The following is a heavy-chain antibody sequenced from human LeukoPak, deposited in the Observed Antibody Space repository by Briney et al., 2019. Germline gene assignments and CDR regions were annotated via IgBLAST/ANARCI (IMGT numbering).Heavy chain of an antibody. CDR2: ISGSGGST. V-gene: IGHV3-23*01. CDR3: ANHPLLWFGGPPGPLLYFDY. Sequence: GGSLRLSCAASGFTFSSYAMSWVRQAPGKGLEWVSAISGSGGSTYYADSVKGRFTISRDNSKNTLYLQMNSLRAEDTAVYYCANHPLLWFGGPPGPLLYFDYWGQGTLVTVSS. D-gene: IGHD3-10*01. J-gene: IGHJ4*02. CDR1: GFTFSSYA.